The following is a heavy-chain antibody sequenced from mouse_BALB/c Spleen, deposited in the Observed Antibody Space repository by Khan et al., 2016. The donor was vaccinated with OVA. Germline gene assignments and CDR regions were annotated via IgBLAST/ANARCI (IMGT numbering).Heavy chain of an antibody. Sequence: QVQLQQSGPGLVAPSQSLSITCTVSGFSLTDYGVNWVRQPPGKSLEWLGMIWGDGSTDYNSALKSRLHINKDNSKSQVFLKMNSLQTDDTARYYCARELRLGGFAYWGQGTLVTVSA. CDR2: IWGDGST. D-gene: IGHD1-2*01. CDR3: ARELRLGGFAY. V-gene: IGHV2-6-7*01. CDR1: GFSLTDYG. J-gene: IGHJ3*01.